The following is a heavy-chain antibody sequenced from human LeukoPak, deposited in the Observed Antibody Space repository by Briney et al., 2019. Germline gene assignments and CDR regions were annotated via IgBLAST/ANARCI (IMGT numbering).Heavy chain of an antibody. J-gene: IGHJ4*02. CDR3: ARSNRDSSGWYYFDY. CDR2: INPNSGGT. V-gene: IGHV1-2*02. CDR1: GYTFTGYY. D-gene: IGHD6-19*01. Sequence: ASVKVSCKASGYTFTGYYMHWVRQAPGQGLEWMGWINPNSGGTNYAQKFQGRVTMTRDTSISTAYMELRSLRSDDTAVYYCARSNRDSSGWYYFDYWGQGTLVTVSS.